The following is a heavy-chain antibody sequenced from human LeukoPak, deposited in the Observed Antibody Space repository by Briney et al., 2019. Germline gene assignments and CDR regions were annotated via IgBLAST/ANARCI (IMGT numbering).Heavy chain of an antibody. V-gene: IGHV3-20*04. CDR3: ASGDFSLRGDAFDI. J-gene: IGHJ3*02. D-gene: IGHD3-10*01. CDR1: GFNFDDYG. Sequence: GGSLRLSCVASGFNFDDYGMNWVRQAPGKGLEWLSGLNWNGGITGYADSVKGRFTISRDNAKNSLYLQMNSLRADDTALYYCASGDFSLRGDAFDIRGQGTKVTVSS. CDR2: LNWNGGIT.